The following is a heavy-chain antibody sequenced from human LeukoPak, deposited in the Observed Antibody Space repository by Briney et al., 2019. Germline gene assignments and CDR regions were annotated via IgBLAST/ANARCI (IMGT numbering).Heavy chain of an antibody. CDR2: IIPIFGIA. V-gene: IGHV1-69*04. D-gene: IGHD5-18*01. CDR1: GGTFSSYA. CDR3: ARAMDTAMVNGGDY. J-gene: IGHJ4*02. Sequence: SVKVSCKASGGTFSSYAISWVRQAPGQGLEWMGRIIPIFGIANYAQKFQGRVTITADKSTSTAYMELSSLRSEDTAVYYCARAMDTAMVNGGDYWGQGTLATVSS.